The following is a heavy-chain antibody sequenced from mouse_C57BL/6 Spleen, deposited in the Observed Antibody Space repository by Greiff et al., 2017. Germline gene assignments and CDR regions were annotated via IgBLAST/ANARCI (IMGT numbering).Heavy chain of an antibody. J-gene: IGHJ2*01. V-gene: IGHV5-16*01. Sequence: EVMLVESEGGLVQPGSSMKLSCTASGFTFSDYYMAWVRQVPEKGLEWVANINYDGSSTYYLDSLKSRFIISRDNAKNILYLQMSSLKSEDTATYYCARAKHFDYWGQGTTLTVSS. CDR2: INYDGSST. CDR1: GFTFSDYY. CDR3: ARAKHFDY.